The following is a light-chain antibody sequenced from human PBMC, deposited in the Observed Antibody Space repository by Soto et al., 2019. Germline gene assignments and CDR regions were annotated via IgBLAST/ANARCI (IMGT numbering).Light chain of an antibody. V-gene: IGKV1-5*01. CDR1: QGISSW. CDR3: QHYSSVWA. CDR2: DAS. J-gene: IGKJ1*01. Sequence: DIQMTQSPSSVSASLGYRVTITCRASQGISSWLAWYQQKPGKAPNLLIYDASTLESGVPSRFSGSGSGTEFTLTISCLHPDDFATYYCQHYSSVWAFGQGTKVDIK.